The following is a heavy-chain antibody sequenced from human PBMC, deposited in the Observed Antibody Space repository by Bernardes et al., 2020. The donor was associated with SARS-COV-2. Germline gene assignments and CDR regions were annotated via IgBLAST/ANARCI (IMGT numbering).Heavy chain of an antibody. J-gene: IGHJ4*02. CDR1: GFSLSANGVG. CDR2: IYWDDDK. CDR3: AHTTPWIQLWLRGPYFDY. V-gene: IGHV2-5*02. D-gene: IGHD5-18*01. Sequence: SGPTLVKPTQTLTLTCTFSGFSLSANGVGVAWIRQPPGKALEWLAVIYWDDDKRYSPSLKSRLTITKDTSKNQVVLTMTNMDPVDTATYYCAHTTPWIQLWLRGPYFDYWGQGTLVTVSS.